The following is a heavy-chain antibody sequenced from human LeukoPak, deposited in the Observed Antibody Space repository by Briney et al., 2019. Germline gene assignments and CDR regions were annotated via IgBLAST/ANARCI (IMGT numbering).Heavy chain of an antibody. D-gene: IGHD2-2*01. CDR3: ARSILVVPVASHYNYGVDV. V-gene: IGHV1-3*01. Sequence: ASVTVSCKTSGYIFTPHHIHWVRQAPGQRLEWMGWINAGNGNTRYSQKFQGGVTITRDTSASTAYMELSSLRSEDTAVYYCARSILVVPVASHYNYGVDVWGQGTTVTVSS. J-gene: IGHJ6*02. CDR2: INAGNGNT. CDR1: GYIFTPHH.